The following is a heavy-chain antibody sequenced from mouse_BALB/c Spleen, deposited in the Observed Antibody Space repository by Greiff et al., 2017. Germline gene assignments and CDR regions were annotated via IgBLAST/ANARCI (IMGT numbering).Heavy chain of an antibody. CDR2: ISSGSSTI. Sequence: EVQRVESGGGLVQPGGSRKLSCAASGFTFSSFGMHWVRQAPEKGLEWVAYISSGSSTIYYADTVKGRFTISRDNPKNTLFLQMTSLRSEDTAMYYCARSVDDGYYYAMDYWGQGTSVTVSS. CDR3: ARSVDDGYYYAMDY. D-gene: IGHD2-3*01. V-gene: IGHV5-17*02. CDR1: GFTFSSFG. J-gene: IGHJ4*01.